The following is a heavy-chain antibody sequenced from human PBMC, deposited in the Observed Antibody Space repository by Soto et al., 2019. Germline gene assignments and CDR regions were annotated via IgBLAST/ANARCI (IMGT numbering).Heavy chain of an antibody. V-gene: IGHV3-23*01. Sequence: GVSLRLSFAASGFTFSSYAMSWVRQAPGKGLEWVSAISGSGGSTYYADSVKGRFTISRDNSKNTLYLQMNSLRAEDTAVYYCAKVRGYCSGGSCRRRSPAEYFQHWGQGTLVTVSS. J-gene: IGHJ1*01. CDR1: GFTFSSYA. D-gene: IGHD2-15*01. CDR2: ISGSGGST. CDR3: AKVRGYCSGGSCRRRSPAEYFQH.